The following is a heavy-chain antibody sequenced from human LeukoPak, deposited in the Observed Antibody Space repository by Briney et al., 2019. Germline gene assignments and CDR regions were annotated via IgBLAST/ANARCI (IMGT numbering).Heavy chain of an antibody. CDR1: GFTFSSYA. V-gene: IGHV3-23*01. Sequence: GGSLRLSCAASGFTFSSYAMSWVRQAPGKGLEWVSAISGSGGSTYYADSVKGRFTISRDNSKNTLYLQMNSLRAEDTAVYYCAKDAWIQLWLRLPYFDYWGQGTLVTVSS. J-gene: IGHJ4*02. D-gene: IGHD5-18*01. CDR2: ISGSGGST. CDR3: AKDAWIQLWLRLPYFDY.